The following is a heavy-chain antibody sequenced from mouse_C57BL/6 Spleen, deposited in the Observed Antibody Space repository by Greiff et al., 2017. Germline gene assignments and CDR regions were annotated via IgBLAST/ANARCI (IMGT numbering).Heavy chain of an antibody. Sequence: VQLQQPGAELVKPGASVKLSCKASGYTFTSYWMHWVKQRPGRGLEWIGRFDPNSGGTKYNEKFKSKATLTVDKPSSTAYMQLSSLTSEDSAVYYCAIYYDYGPFAYWGQGTLVTVSA. CDR2: FDPNSGGT. J-gene: IGHJ3*01. D-gene: IGHD2-4*01. CDR3: AIYYDYGPFAY. CDR1: GYTFTSYW. V-gene: IGHV1-72*01.